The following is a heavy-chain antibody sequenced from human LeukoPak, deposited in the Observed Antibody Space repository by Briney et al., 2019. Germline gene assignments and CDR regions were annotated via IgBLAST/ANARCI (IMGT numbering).Heavy chain of an antibody. V-gene: IGHV4-39*01. D-gene: IGHD3-3*01. CDR2: IYYSGST. J-gene: IGHJ4*02. CDR3: ARARREWPIDA. Sequence: SETLSLTCTVSGGPISSSSYYWGWIRQPPGKGLEWIGSIYYSGSTYYNPSLKSRVTISVDTSKNQFSLKLSSVTAADTAVYYCARARREWPIDAGGQGTLVTVSS. CDR1: GGPISSSSYY.